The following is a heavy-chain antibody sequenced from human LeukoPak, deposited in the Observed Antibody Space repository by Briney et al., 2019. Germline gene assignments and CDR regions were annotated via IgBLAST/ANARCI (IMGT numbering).Heavy chain of an antibody. CDR3: AKDPYGGNSHYYYYMDV. CDR2: ISYDGSNK. Sequence: PGGSLRLSCAASGFTFSSYGMHWVRQAPGKGLEGVAVISYDGSNKYYADSVKGRFTISRDNAKNSLYLQMNSLRPEDTAVYYCAKDPYGGNSHYYYYMDVWGKGTTVTVSS. J-gene: IGHJ6*03. CDR1: GFTFSSYG. D-gene: IGHD4-23*01. V-gene: IGHV3-30*18.